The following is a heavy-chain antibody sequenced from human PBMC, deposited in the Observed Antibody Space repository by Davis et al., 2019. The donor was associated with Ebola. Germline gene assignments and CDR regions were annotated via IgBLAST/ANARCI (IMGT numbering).Heavy chain of an antibody. V-gene: IGHV3-13*01. D-gene: IGHD5-18*01. Sequence: GGSLRLSCAASGFTFSIYDMHWVRQATGKGLEWVSTIDTAGDTYYPGSVKGRFTISRENAENSLYLQINSLRAGDTAVYYCARANSGYTYGNYYHGLDVWGKGTTVTVSS. CDR3: ARANSGYTYGNYYHGLDV. CDR1: GFTFSIYD. J-gene: IGHJ6*04. CDR2: IDTAGDT.